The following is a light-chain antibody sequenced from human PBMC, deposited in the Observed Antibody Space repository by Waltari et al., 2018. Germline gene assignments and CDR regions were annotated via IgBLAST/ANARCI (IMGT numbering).Light chain of an antibody. CDR2: DVT. V-gene: IGLV2-14*03. J-gene: IGLJ2*01. CDR3: ASYTSSDSFVV. CDR1: SSDLGDYNF. Sequence: QSALTQPASVSGSPGQSITISCTGTSSDLGDYNFVSWYQHHPGEPPKLVIYDVTKRPSGISNRFSGSKSGNTASLTISGLQAEDEANYVCASYTSSDSFVVFGGGTKLTVL.